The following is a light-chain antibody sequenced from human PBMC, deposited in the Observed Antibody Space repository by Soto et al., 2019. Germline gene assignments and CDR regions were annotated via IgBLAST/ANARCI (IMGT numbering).Light chain of an antibody. CDR2: KAS. V-gene: IGKV1-5*03. Sequence: DIQMTQSPSTLSASVGDRVTITCRASQNINSCLAWYQQKPGKAPKLLIYKASSLESGVPSRFGGSGSGTEFTLTISRLQPVDFATYYCQQYDVYPSFGGGTKVEIQ. CDR1: QNINSC. J-gene: IGKJ4*01. CDR3: QQYDVYPS.